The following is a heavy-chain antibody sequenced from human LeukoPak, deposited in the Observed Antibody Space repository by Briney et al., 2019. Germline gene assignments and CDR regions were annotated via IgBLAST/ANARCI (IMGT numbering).Heavy chain of an antibody. CDR3: ASRILIEFDY. Sequence: PSETLSLTCAVYGGSFSGYYWSWIRQPPGKGLEWIGEINHSGSTNYNPSLKSRVTISVDTSKNQFSLKLSSVTAADTAVYYCASRILIEFDYRGQGTLVTVSS. J-gene: IGHJ4*02. V-gene: IGHV4-34*01. CDR2: INHSGST. CDR1: GGSFSGYY. D-gene: IGHD3-9*01.